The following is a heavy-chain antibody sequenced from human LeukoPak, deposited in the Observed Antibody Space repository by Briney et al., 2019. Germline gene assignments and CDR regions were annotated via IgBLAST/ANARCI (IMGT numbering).Heavy chain of an antibody. Sequence: GGSLRLSCAASGFTFSSYAMSWVRQAAGKGLEWVSVISGSGGSTYSADSVKGRFTISRDNSKNTLYLQMNSLRSEDTAVYYCAKESEAIAAAGTLDSWGREPWSPSPQ. V-gene: IGHV3-23*01. D-gene: IGHD6-13*01. J-gene: IGHJ5*01. CDR2: ISGSGGST. CDR3: AKESEAIAAAGTLDS. CDR1: GFTFSSYA.